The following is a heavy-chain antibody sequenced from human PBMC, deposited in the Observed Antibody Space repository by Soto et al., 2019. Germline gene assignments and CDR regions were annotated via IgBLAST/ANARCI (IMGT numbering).Heavy chain of an antibody. CDR3: AKGRGGSGSLTPRVDF. CDR2: VSGGGDTT. D-gene: IGHD3-10*01. V-gene: IGHV3-23*01. Sequence: EVQLLESGGGLVQPGGSLRLSCAASGFTFNNYAMTWVRQSPGKGLEWVSAVSGGGDTTSYADSVKGRFTVSRDGSKNTPHLQMSSLRAEDTALYYCAKGRGGSGSLTPRVDFWGQGTLVTVSS. CDR1: GFTFNNYA. J-gene: IGHJ4*02.